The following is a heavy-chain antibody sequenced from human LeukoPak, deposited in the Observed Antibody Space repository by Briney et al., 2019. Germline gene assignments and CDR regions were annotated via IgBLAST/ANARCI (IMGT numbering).Heavy chain of an antibody. CDR3: ARGTVPQGKQKKVRYYYMDV. CDR2: INPNSGGT. D-gene: IGHD1-1*01. J-gene: IGHJ6*03. Sequence: GASVKVSCKASGYTFTGYYMHWVRQAPGQGLEWMGWINPNSGGTNYAQKFQGRVTMTRDTSISTAYMELSRLRSEDTAVYYCARGTVPQGKQKKVRYYYMDVWGRGTTVTVSS. V-gene: IGHV1-2*02. CDR1: GYTFTGYY.